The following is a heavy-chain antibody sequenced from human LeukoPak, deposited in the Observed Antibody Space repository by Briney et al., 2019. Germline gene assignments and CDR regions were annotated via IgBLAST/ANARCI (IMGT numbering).Heavy chain of an antibody. D-gene: IGHD3-3*01. CDR1: GGSISSYY. Sequence: PSETLSLTCTVSGGSISSYYWSWTRQPPGKGLEWIGYIYYSGSTNYNPSLKSRVTISVDTSKNQFSLKLSSVTAADTAVYYCARADFWSGYSDYWGQGTLVTVSS. CDR2: IYYSGST. V-gene: IGHV4-59*01. CDR3: ARADFWSGYSDY. J-gene: IGHJ4*02.